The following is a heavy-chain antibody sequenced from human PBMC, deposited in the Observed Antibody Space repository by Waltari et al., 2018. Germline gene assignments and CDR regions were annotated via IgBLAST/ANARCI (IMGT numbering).Heavy chain of an antibody. D-gene: IGHD3-3*01. CDR2: FNHSGST. CDR1: GGSFSGYS. Sequence: QVQLPQWGAGLLKPSETLSLTCAVYGGSFSGYSRSWIRTPPAKGLEWIGEFNHSGSTNYNPSLKSRVTISVDTSKNQFSLKLSSVTAADTAVYYCARYEPPEYYDFWSGYYNYGMDVWGQGTTVTVSS. V-gene: IGHV4-34*01. CDR3: ARYEPPEYYDFWSGYYNYGMDV. J-gene: IGHJ6*02.